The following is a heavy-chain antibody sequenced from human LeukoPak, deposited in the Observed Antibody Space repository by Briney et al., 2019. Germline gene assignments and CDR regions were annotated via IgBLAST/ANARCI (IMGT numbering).Heavy chain of an antibody. CDR2: IRYDGRNK. CDR3: AKDLGYSGYEVDYCDY. J-gene: IGHJ4*02. V-gene: IGHV3-30*02. Sequence: PGRSLRLSCAASGFTFSSYGMHWVRQAPGKGLEWVAFIRYDGRNKYYADSVKGRFTISSDNSKNTLYLQMNSLRTEDTVAYYCAKDLGYSGYEVDYCDYWGQGTLVSVSP. D-gene: IGHD5-12*01. CDR1: GFTFSSYG.